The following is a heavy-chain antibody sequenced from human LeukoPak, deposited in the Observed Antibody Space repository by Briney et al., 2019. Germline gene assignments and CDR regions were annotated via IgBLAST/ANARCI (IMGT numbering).Heavy chain of an antibody. J-gene: IGHJ6*02. CDR1: GGSISSSSYY. CDR3: ARLEGSGWPYYYYGMDV. V-gene: IGHV4-39*01. Sequence: SETLSLTCTVSGGSISSSSYYWGWIRQPPGKGLEWIGSIYYSGSTYYNPSLKSRVTISVDTSKNQFSLKLSSVTAADTAVYYCARLEGSGWPYYYYGMDVWGQGTTATVSS. CDR2: IYYSGST. D-gene: IGHD6-19*01.